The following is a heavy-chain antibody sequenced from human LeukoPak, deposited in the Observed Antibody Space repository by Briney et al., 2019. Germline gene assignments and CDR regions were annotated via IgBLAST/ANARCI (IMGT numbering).Heavy chain of an antibody. J-gene: IGHJ4*02. D-gene: IGHD3-10*01. V-gene: IGHV3-48*04. Sequence: GGSLRLSCAASGFTFSSYWMSWVRQAPGKWLEWVSYISSSGSTIYYADSVKGRFTISRDNAKNSLYLQMNSLRAEDTAVYYCARSYYYGSGSYFALDYWGQGTLVTVSS. CDR2: ISSSGSTI. CDR1: GFTFSSYW. CDR3: ARSYYYGSGSYFALDY.